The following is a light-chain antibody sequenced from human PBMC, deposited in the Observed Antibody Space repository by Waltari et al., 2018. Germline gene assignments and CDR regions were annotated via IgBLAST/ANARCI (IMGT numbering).Light chain of an antibody. CDR2: GTL. Sequence: EIVLTKSPGTLFLSPGEGAPLPCRTSQTIRTTSLACDQQKPGQAPTLLIYGTLTRATGIPDRFTGSGSGTDFSLTISSLEPEDFATDYCQQYDISPLTFGGGTKVEIK. CDR1: QTIRTTS. CDR3: QQYDISPLT. V-gene: IGKV3-20*01. J-gene: IGKJ4*01.